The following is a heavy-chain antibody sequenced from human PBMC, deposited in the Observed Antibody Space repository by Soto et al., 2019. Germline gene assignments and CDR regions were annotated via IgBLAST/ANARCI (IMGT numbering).Heavy chain of an antibody. CDR2: INAGNGNT. J-gene: IGHJ2*01. CDR1: GYTFTSYA. D-gene: IGHD4-4*01. Sequence: QVQLVQSGAEVKKPGASVKVSCKASGYTFTSYAMHWVRQAPGQRLEWMGWINAGNGNTKYSQKFQGRVTITRDTSGSTAYMELSSLRSEDTAVYYCARDIGRGDYSSYWYFDLWGRGTLVTVSS. V-gene: IGHV1-3*01. CDR3: ARDIGRGDYSSYWYFDL.